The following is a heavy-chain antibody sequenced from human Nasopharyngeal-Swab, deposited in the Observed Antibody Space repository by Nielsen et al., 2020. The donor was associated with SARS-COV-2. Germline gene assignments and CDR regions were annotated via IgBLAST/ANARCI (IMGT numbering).Heavy chain of an antibody. CDR1: GGSFSGYY. CDR3: ARAARWFGESLLGRIHAFDI. V-gene: IGHV4-34*01. D-gene: IGHD3-10*01. J-gene: IGHJ3*02. CDR2: INHSGST. Sequence: SETLSLTCAVYGGSFSGYYWSWIRQPPGKGLEWIGEINHSGSTNYNPSLKSRVTISVDTSKNQFSLKLSSVTAADTAVYYCARAARWFGESLLGRIHAFDIWGQGTMVTVSS.